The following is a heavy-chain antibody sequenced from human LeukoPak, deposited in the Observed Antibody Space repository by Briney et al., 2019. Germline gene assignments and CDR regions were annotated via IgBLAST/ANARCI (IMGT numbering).Heavy chain of an antibody. Sequence: GGSLRLSCAASGFTFSSYSMIWVRQAPGKGLEWVSSISSSSSHIYYADSVKGRFTMSRDNANNSLYLQMNSLRAEDTAIYYCARDSSTKWDGGLFDFWGQGTRVTVSS. V-gene: IGHV3-21*06. CDR2: ISSSSSHI. J-gene: IGHJ4*02. D-gene: IGHD1-26*01. CDR3: ARDSSTKWDGGLFDF. CDR1: GFTFSSYS.